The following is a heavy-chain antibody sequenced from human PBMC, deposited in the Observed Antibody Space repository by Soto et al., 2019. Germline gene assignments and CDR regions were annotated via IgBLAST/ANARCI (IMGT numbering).Heavy chain of an antibody. CDR1: GYSMSCGHY. CDR3: ARGGQYSWDYGWFDP. D-gene: IGHD4-17*01. Sequence: ETLSLTCSVSGYSMSCGHYWDWIRQPPGKGLEWIGNIHSTGRTYYNPSLKSRVTISMDTSKNQFSLRLCSLTAEDTAVYFCARGGQYSWDYGWFDPWGQGALVTVSS. CDR2: IHSTGRT. V-gene: IGHV4-38-2*02. J-gene: IGHJ5*02.